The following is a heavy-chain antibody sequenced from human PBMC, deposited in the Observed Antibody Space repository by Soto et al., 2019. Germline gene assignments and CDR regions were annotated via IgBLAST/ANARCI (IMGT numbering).Heavy chain of an antibody. CDR2: IYYSGNT. J-gene: IGHJ5*01. CDR3: AKVHQQYIWFDF. D-gene: IGHD2-2*01. V-gene: IGHV4-39*01. Sequence: TLSLTCTVSGGSISNSYYFWGWVRQPPGQGLEWVASIYYSGNTYYNPSLKSRATISVDASQNQFSLNLNSVTAADTAVYYCAKVHQQYIWFDFWGQGTLVTVSS. CDR1: GGSISNSYYF.